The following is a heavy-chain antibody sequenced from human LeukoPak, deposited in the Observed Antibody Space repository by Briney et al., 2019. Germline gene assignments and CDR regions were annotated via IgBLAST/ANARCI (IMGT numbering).Heavy chain of an antibody. Sequence: PSETLSLTCTVSGGSINNGGYYWSWIRQHPGKGLEWIGYIYYSGSTYYNPSLKSRVTISVDTSKNQFSLKLSSVTAADTAVYYCARDYYGSGSYYPLYYWGQGTLVTVSS. D-gene: IGHD3-10*01. J-gene: IGHJ4*02. CDR1: GGSINNGGYY. CDR2: IYYSGST. V-gene: IGHV4-31*03. CDR3: ARDYYGSGSYYPLYY.